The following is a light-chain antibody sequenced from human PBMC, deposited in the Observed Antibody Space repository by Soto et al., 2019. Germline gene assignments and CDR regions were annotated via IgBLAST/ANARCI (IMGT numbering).Light chain of an antibody. CDR2: RAS. CDR3: QQYGSSPPLT. CDR1: QSVSSSY. J-gene: IGKJ4*01. Sequence: EIVLTQSPGTLSLSPGERATLSCRASQSVSSSYLAWYQQKPGQAPRLLIYRASSRATGIPDRFSGSGSGTAFTLTISRLEPEDFAVYYCQQYGSSPPLTFGGGTKVEIK. V-gene: IGKV3-20*01.